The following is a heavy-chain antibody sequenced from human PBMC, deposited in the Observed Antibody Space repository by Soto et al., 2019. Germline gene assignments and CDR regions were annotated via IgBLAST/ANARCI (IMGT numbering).Heavy chain of an antibody. Sequence: SETLSLTCIVSGGSINSHYWSWIRQPPGKGLEWIGWIYHSGSTEYNPSLQSRVTISVDTSKNQFSLKLSSVTPADTAVYYCARGGWSNDNWGLGTLVTVSS. CDR3: ARGGWSNDN. J-gene: IGHJ4*02. CDR2: IYHSGST. V-gene: IGHV4-59*11. CDR1: GGSINSHY.